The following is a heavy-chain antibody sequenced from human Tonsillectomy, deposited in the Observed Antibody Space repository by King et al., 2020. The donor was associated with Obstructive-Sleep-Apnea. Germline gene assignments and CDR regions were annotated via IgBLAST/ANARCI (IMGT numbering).Heavy chain of an antibody. CDR1: GYTFTGYY. J-gene: IGHJ1*01. V-gene: IGHV1-2*04. CDR2: INPNSGGT. CDR3: ARGSEAVAGPGFQH. D-gene: IGHD6-19*01. Sequence: LVQSGAEVKKPGASVKVSCKASGYTFTGYYMHWVRQAPGQGLEWMGWINPNSGGTNYAQKFQGWVTMTRDPSISTAYMELSRLRSDDTAVYYCARGSEAVAGPGFQHWGQGTRVTVSS.